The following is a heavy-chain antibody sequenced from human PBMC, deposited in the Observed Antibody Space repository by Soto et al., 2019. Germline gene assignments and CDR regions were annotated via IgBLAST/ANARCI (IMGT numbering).Heavy chain of an antibody. CDR1: GFRFSSHS. D-gene: IGHD3-9*01. CDR2: ISTSSIYI. CDR3: VQGVGSPLLTGSPGHYGMDV. Sequence: GALRLSFAAAGFRFSSHSINWGRQAPGKGLAWVSPISTSSIYIYYADSFKCRFTISTDNAKNSLYLQMNSLRAEDKAVYYCVQGVGSPLLTGSPGHYGMDVSGQGTTVTVS. V-gene: IGHV3-21*01. J-gene: IGHJ6*02.